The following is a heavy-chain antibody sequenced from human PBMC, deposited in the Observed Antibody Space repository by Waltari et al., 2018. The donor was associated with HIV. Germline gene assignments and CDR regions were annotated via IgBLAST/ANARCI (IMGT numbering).Heavy chain of an antibody. CDR3: ARDLHYDILTGQYGMDV. V-gene: IGHV1-3*01. J-gene: IGHJ6*02. CDR2: INAGNGNT. CDR1: GYTFTSYA. D-gene: IGHD3-9*01. Sequence: QVQLVQSGAEVKKPGASVKVSCKASGYTFTSYAMHWVRQAPGQRLEWMGWINAGNGNTKYSQKFQGRVTITRDTSASTAYMELSSLRSEDTAVYYCARDLHYDILTGQYGMDVWGQGTTVTVSS.